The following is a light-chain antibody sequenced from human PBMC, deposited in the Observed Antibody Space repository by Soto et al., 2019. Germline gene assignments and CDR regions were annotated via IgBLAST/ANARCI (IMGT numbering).Light chain of an antibody. CDR3: QQYNSYST. CDR2: KAS. V-gene: IGKV1-5*03. J-gene: IGKJ1*01. Sequence: IQLTQSPSPLSASVGDRVPITCRARQSISSWLAWYQQKPGKAPKLLIYKASSLESGVPSRFSGSGSGTEFTLTISSLQPDDFATYYCQQYNSYSTFGQGTKVDIK. CDR1: QSISSW.